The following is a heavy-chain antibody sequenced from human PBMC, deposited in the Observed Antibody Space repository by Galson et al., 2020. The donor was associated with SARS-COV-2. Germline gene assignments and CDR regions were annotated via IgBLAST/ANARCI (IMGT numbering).Heavy chain of an antibody. D-gene: IGHD5-18*01. V-gene: IGHV3-30*04. Sequence: GGSLRLSCAASGFTFSSYAMHWVRLAPGKGLEWVAVISYDGSNKYYADSVKGRFTISRDNSKNTLYLQMNSLRAEDTAVYYCAREQLWLPYFDYWGQGTLVTVSS. CDR2: ISYDGSNK. CDR3: AREQLWLPYFDY. J-gene: IGHJ4*02. CDR1: GFTFSSYA.